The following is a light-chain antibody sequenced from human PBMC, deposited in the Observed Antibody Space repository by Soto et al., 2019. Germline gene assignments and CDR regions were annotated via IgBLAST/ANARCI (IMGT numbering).Light chain of an antibody. Sequence: QSVLTQPPSASGSPGQSVTISCIGTSSDVGGYNYVSWYQQHPGKAPKLIISEVSKRPSGVPDRFSGSKSGNTASLTVSGLQAEDEADYFCSSYAGSNDLVFGGGTKLT. V-gene: IGLV2-8*01. J-gene: IGLJ3*02. CDR3: SSYAGSNDLV. CDR1: SSDVGGYNY. CDR2: EVS.